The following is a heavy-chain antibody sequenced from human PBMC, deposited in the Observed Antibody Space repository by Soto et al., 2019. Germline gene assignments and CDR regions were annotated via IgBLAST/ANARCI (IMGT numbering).Heavy chain of an antibody. J-gene: IGHJ6*02. D-gene: IGHD3-16*01. Sequence: ASVKVSCKASGYTFSDFDINWLRQASGQGPEWMGWMNAKSGDTFLAQRFQGKFNMTWDTSLSTAYMEVGSLTSEDTAMYYCARGKPFNYAGFDVWGQGTTVTVSS. CDR3: ARGKPFNYAGFDV. CDR1: GYTFSDFD. V-gene: IGHV1-8*01. CDR2: MNAKSGDT.